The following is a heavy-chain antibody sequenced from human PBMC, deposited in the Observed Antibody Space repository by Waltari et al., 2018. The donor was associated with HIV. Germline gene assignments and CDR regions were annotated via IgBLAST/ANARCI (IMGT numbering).Heavy chain of an antibody. Sequence: VQLQQWGAGLFKPSETLSLTCAVSGGSVSGYYWSWFRQSPGNGMEWIGQINHSGSTTYNPSLQRRVTVSVDTPKSHFSLNLSSVTAAAAAVYHCARQHDYGGPTSKYYKYYGMDVWGQGTTVTVS. J-gene: IGHJ6*02. CDR3: ARQHDYGGPTSKYYKYYGMDV. D-gene: IGHD4-17*01. CDR2: INHSGST. CDR1: GGSVSGYY. V-gene: IGHV4-34*01.